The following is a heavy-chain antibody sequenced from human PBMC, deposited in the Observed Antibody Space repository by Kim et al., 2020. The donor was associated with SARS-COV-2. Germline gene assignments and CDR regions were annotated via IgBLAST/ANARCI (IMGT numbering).Heavy chain of an antibody. V-gene: IGHV3-48*03. CDR1: GFTFSSYE. Sequence: GGSLRLSCAASGFTFSSYEMNWVRQAPGKGLEWVSYISSSGSTIYYADSVKGRFTISRDNAKNSLYLQMNSLRAEDTAVYYCARPHPYYGMDVWGQGTTVTVSS. CDR2: ISSSGSTI. CDR3: ARPHPYYGMDV. J-gene: IGHJ6*02.